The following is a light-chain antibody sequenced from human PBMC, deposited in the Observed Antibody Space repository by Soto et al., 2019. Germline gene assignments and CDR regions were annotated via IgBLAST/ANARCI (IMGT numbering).Light chain of an antibody. Sequence: DIQLNQSPSFLSPFIGESVTITCRASQVISTSLAWYQVKPGKAPKLLIYAASTLESGVPSRFSATVSGTEFSLTITSLQPEDFATYYCQQLFDSPITFGQGTRLEIK. CDR2: AAS. J-gene: IGKJ5*01. V-gene: IGKV1-9*01. CDR3: QQLFDSPIT. CDR1: QVISTS.